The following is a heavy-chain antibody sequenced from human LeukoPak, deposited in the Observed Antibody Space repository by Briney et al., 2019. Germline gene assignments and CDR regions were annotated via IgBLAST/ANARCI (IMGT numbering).Heavy chain of an antibody. CDR2: ISYDGSNK. Sequence: PGRSLRLSCAASGFTFSSYAMHWVRQAPGKGLEWVAVISYDGSNKYYADSVKGRFTISRDNFKNTLYLQMNSLRAEDTAVYYCARFSATVTSYSPLDYWGQGTLVTVSS. CDR3: ARFSATVTSYSPLDY. V-gene: IGHV3-30-3*01. D-gene: IGHD4-17*01. J-gene: IGHJ4*02. CDR1: GFTFSSYA.